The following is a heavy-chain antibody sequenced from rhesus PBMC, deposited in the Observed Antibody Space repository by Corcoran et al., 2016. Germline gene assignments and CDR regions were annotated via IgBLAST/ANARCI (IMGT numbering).Heavy chain of an antibody. CDR2: ISGSSGST. Sequence: QVQLQESGPGLVKPSEPLSLTCAVSGGSISSSHGWSWIRQPPGKGLEGIGYISGSSGSTYYNPSLKSRVTISKDTSKNQFSLKLSSVTAADTAVYYCARDTAGYYFDYWGQGVLVTVSS. D-gene: IGHD3-34*01. V-gene: IGHV4S19*01. CDR1: GGSISSSHG. J-gene: IGHJ4*01. CDR3: ARDTAGYYFDY.